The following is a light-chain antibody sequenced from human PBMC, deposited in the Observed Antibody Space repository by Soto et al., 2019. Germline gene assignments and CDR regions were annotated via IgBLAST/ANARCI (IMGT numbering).Light chain of an antibody. CDR3: QQYDSNPLT. CDR2: RAS. Sequence: DIQMTQSPSTLSASVGDRVTITCRASQSINIWLAWFQQKPGKAPNLLIYRASTLKSGVPTRFRGSGSGTEFTLTISSLQHDHFTTYYCQQYDSNPLTFGGGTKVDIK. CDR1: QSINIW. V-gene: IGKV1-5*03. J-gene: IGKJ4*01.